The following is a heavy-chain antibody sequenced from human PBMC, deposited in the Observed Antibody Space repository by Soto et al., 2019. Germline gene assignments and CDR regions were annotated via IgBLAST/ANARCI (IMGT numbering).Heavy chain of an antibody. D-gene: IGHD6-6*01. CDR2: IYYNVST. CDR3: AVSIAARYFDY. Sequence: QVQLQESGPGLVKPSQTLSLTCTVSGGSISSGDYYWSWIRQPPGKGLEWIGYIYYNVSTYYNPSLKSRVTISVDTSKKTFALKLSSVTAADTAVYYCAVSIAARYFDYWGQGTLVTVSS. J-gene: IGHJ4*02. CDR1: GGSISSGDYY. V-gene: IGHV4-30-4*01.